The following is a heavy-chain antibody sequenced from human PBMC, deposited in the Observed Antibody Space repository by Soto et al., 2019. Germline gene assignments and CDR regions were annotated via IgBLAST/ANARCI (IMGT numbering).Heavy chain of an antibody. V-gene: IGHV1-18*04. J-gene: IGHJ6*02. CDR2: TSAYNGNT. CDR1: GYTFTSYG. CDR3: ARDPASGDFWSGPRSEDYYYYGMDV. D-gene: IGHD3-3*01. Sequence: ASVKVSCKASGYTFTSYGISWVRQAPGQGLEWMGWTSAYNGNTNYAQKLQGRVTMTTDTSTSTAYMELRSLRSDDTAVYYCARDPASGDFWSGPRSEDYYYYGMDVWGQGTTVTVSS.